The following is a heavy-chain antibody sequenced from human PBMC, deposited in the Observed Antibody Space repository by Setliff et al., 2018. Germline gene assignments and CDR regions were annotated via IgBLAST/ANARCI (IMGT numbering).Heavy chain of an antibody. Sequence: PGGSLRLSCAASGFAFDIYLLTWVRQAPGKGLEWVSAISSTGTTYYADSVTGRFTVSRDISMNTLYLQMNSLRAEDTAVYYCAKDLSSNTAASYFFDLWGQGTQVTVSS. CDR1: GFAFDIYL. CDR3: AKDLSSNTAASYFFDL. V-gene: IGHV3-23*01. CDR2: ISSTGTT. J-gene: IGHJ4*02. D-gene: IGHD5-18*01.